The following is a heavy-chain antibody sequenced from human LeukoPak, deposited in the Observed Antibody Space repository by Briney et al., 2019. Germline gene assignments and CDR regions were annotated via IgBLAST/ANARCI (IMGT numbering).Heavy chain of an antibody. D-gene: IGHD3-10*01. V-gene: IGHV3-23*01. CDR3: AKGWLKSSLDGFDI. Sequence: GGSLRVSCAASGFTFSTYAMSWVRQAPGKGLEWVAGTSGSGSSTYYTDSVKGRFTISRDNSRNILYLQMHSLRAEDTAVYYCAKGWLKSSLDGFDIWGQGTMVTVSS. J-gene: IGHJ3*02. CDR1: GFTFSTYA. CDR2: TSGSGSST.